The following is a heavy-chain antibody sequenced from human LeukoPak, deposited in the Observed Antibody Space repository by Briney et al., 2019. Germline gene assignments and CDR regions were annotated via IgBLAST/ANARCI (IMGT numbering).Heavy chain of an antibody. J-gene: IGHJ4*02. D-gene: IGHD6-19*01. V-gene: IGHV4-34*01. CDR1: GGSFSGYY. Sequence: SETLSLTCAVYGGSFSGYYWSWIRQPPGKGLEWIGEINHSGSTNYNPSLKSRVTISVDTSKTQFSLKLSSVTAADTAVYYCARVEGSLIAVASLYYFDYWGQGTLVTVSS. CDR2: INHSGST. CDR3: ARVEGSLIAVASLYYFDY.